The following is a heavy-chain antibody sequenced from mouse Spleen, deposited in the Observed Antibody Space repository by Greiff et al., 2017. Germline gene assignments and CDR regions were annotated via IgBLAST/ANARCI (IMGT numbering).Heavy chain of an antibody. D-gene: IGHD3-3*01. J-gene: IGHJ1*01. CDR2: ISDGGSYT. CDR1: GFTFSDYY. CDR3: ARDEGGQDWYFDV. Sequence: EVKLVESGGGLVKPGGSLKLSCAASGFTFSDYYMYWVRQTPEKRLEWVATISDGGSYTYYPDSVKGRFTISRDNAKNNLYLQMSSLKSEDTAMYYCARDEGGQDWYFDVWGAGTTVTVPS. V-gene: IGHV5-4*02.